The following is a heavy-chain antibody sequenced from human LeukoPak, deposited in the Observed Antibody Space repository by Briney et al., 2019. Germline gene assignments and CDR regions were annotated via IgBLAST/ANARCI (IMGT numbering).Heavy chain of an antibody. CDR3: ARAGVNGYDFPVDY. D-gene: IGHD5-12*01. CDR1: GFTFSSYA. CDR2: TSSNGGST. J-gene: IGHJ4*02. Sequence: PGGSLRLSCAASGFTFSSYAMHWVRQAPGKGLEYVSATSSNGGSTYYANSVKGRFTISRDNSKNTLYLQMGSLRAEDMAVYYCARAGVNGYDFPVDYWGQGTLVTVSS. V-gene: IGHV3-64*01.